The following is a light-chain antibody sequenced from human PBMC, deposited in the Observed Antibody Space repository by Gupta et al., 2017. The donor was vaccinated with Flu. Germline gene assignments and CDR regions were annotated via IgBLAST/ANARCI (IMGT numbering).Light chain of an antibody. CDR1: SGHTNYA. CDR3: QTWDSATWW. Sequence: VLTQSPSASASLGASVNLTCTLTSGHTNYAIAWHQQQPEKGPRYLMTLNSDGTHRKGDGVPDRFSGSSSGPERYLTISSLQSEDEADYYCQTWDSATWWFGGGTKVTVL. V-gene: IGLV4-69*01. CDR2: LNSDGTH. J-gene: IGLJ3*02.